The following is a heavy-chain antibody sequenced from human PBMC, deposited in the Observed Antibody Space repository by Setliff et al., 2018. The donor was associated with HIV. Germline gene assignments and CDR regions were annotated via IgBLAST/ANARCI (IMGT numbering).Heavy chain of an antibody. D-gene: IGHD3-9*01. J-gene: IGHJ6*02. CDR1: GGSISGYY. CDR2: IYYSGST. Sequence: ETLSLTCNVSGGSISGYYWSWVRQPPGQGLEWIGYIYYSGSTNYNPSLRSRVTISVDTSKNQVSLRLTSVTSADTALYYCARESQQYYDILTGFNYYYGMDVWGRGITVTVSS. CDR3: ARESQQYYDILTGFNYYYGMDV. V-gene: IGHV4-59*01.